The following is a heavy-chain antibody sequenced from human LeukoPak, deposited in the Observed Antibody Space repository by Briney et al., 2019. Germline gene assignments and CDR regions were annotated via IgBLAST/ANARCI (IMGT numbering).Heavy chain of an antibody. CDR1: GFTFSSYA. CDR3: ASGAVPGILNY. J-gene: IGHJ4*02. CDR2: ISGSGGST. Sequence: GGSLRLSCAASGFTFSSYAMSWVRQAPGKGLEWVSAISGSGGSTYYADSVKGRFTISRDNAKNSLYLQMNSLRAEDTAVYFCASGAVPGILNYWGQGTLVSVSS. V-gene: IGHV3-23*01. D-gene: IGHD6-19*01.